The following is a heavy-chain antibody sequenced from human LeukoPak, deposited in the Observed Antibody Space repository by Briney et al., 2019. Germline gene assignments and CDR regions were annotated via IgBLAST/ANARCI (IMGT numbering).Heavy chain of an antibody. CDR1: GFTFSSYG. CDR2: IWYDESNK. V-gene: IGHV3-33*01. CDR3: AREGVDGAFDI. Sequence: GGSLRLSCAASGFTFSSYGMHWVRQATGKALEGGGVIWYDESNKYYADSVKGRFTISRDHSKNTLYLQSNSLRTEDTAVYYCAREGVDGAFDIWGQGTMVTVSS. D-gene: IGHD3-10*01. J-gene: IGHJ3*02.